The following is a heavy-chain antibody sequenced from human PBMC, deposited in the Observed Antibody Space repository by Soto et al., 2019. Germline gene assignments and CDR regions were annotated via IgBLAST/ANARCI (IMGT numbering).Heavy chain of an antibody. V-gene: IGHV4-34*01. CDR3: ARGEYRLRLSGYYYYYGMDV. CDR2: INHSGST. CDR1: GGSFSGYY. Sequence: QVQLQQWGAGLLKPSETLSLTCAVYGGSFSGYYWSWIRQPPGKGLEWIGEINHSGSTNYNPSLKSRVPISVDPSKNQFSLKLSSVTAADTAVYYCARGEYRLRLSGYYYYYGMDVWGQGTTVTVSS. J-gene: IGHJ6*02. D-gene: IGHD3-16*01.